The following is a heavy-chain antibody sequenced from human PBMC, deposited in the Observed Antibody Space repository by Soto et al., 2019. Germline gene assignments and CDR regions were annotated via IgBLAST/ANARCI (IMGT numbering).Heavy chain of an antibody. Sequence: GGSLRLSCSASGFTFRSYAMSWVRQAPGKGLEWVPAISGSGGSTYYADSVRGRFTISRDDSKNTLYLQMNSLRAEDTAVYYCAKADHGDSTPWVYYYYGMDVWGQGTTVTVSS. CDR1: GFTFRSYA. V-gene: IGHV3-23*01. D-gene: IGHD4-17*01. CDR3: AKADHGDSTPWVYYYYGMDV. CDR2: ISGSGGST. J-gene: IGHJ6*02.